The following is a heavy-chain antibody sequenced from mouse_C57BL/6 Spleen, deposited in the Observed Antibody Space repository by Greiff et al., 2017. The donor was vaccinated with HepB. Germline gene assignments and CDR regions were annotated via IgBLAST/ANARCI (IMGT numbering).Heavy chain of an antibody. V-gene: IGHV5-4*01. J-gene: IGHJ2*01. Sequence: EVQLVESGGGLVKPGGSLKLSCAASGFTFSSYAMSWVRQTPEKRLEWVATISDGGSYTYYPDNVKGRFTISRDNAKNNLYLQMSHLKSEDTAMYYCARERRGDVFDYWGQGTTLTVSS. CDR2: ISDGGSYT. CDR1: GFTFSSYA. CDR3: ARERRGDVFDY. D-gene: IGHD3-3*01.